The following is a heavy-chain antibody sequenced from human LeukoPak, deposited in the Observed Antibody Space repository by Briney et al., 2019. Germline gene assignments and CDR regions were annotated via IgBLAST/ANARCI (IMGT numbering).Heavy chain of an antibody. CDR3: VKELADTAMVYFDY. D-gene: IGHD5-18*01. Sequence: AGSLTLPCSASGFTFSSYAMHWVLQAPGKGLEYVAAISSNGSSTYYADSVKGRFTISRDNSKNTLYLQMSRLRDEDTAVYYCVKELADTAMVYFDYWGQGTLVTVSS. J-gene: IGHJ4*02. V-gene: IGHV3-64D*09. CDR2: ISSNGSST. CDR1: GFTFSSYA.